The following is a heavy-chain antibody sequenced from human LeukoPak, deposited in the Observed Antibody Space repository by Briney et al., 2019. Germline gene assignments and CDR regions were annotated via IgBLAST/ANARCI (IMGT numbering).Heavy chain of an antibody. J-gene: IGHJ5*02. CDR1: GYAFTKHY. D-gene: IGHD1-26*01. CDR2: INTSGSST. V-gene: IGHV1-46*01. CDR3: ARDNSVGVYAWWFDL. Sequence: GASVTVSFKASGYAFTKHYMHWVRQAPGQGLEWMGFINTSGSSTIYAKKFQGRVTMTRDMSTSTDYMALSSLRSEETAVYYCARDNSVGVYAWWFDLWGQGTLVTVSS.